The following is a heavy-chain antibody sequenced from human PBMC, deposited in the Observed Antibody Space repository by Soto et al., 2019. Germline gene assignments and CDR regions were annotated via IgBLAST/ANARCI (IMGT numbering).Heavy chain of an antibody. Sequence: ASVHVSCKACGYTFSTNYIHRVRQDPPGGCEGMGRISPISGGSYYAQKFQGRVSMTWDTSLKTAYLELSSLISEDTAVYYCARPPGYISDWYYFDLWGQGTQVTVSS. V-gene: IGHV1-2*02. J-gene: IGHJ4*02. CDR1: GYTFSTNY. CDR2: ISPISGGS. CDR3: ARPPGYISDWYYFDL. D-gene: IGHD3-9*01.